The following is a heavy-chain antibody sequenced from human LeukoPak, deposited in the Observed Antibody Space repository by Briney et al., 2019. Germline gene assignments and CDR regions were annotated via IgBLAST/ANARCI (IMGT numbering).Heavy chain of an antibody. Sequence: PGGSLRLSCAAPGLTASHNVNNAMSWVRHAPGKGLEWVSGITTSGSTYYADSVKGRFTISRENSNNTLYLHMDSLRAEDTAVYYCAKAPVWNYYYGLDVWGQGTTVTVSS. D-gene: IGHD2-21*01. CDR3: AKAPVWNYYYGLDV. V-gene: IGHV3-23*01. J-gene: IGHJ6*02. CDR2: ITTSGST. CDR1: GLTASHNVNNA.